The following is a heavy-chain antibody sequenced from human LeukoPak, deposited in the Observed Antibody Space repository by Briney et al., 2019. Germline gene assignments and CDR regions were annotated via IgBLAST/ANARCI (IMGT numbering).Heavy chain of an antibody. V-gene: IGHV4-34*01. CDR2: INHGGST. CDR1: GGSFSGYY. J-gene: IGHJ5*02. D-gene: IGHD2-8*01. Sequence: SETLSLTCAVYGGSFSGYYWSWIRQPPGKGLEWIGEINHGGSTNYNPSLKSRVTISVDTSKNQFSLKLSSVTAADTAVYYCARTFRVLYGLDPWGQGTLVTVSS. CDR3: ARTFRVLYGLDP.